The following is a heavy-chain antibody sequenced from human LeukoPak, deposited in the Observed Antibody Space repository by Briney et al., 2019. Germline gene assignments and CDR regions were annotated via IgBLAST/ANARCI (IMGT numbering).Heavy chain of an antibody. J-gene: IGHJ4*02. V-gene: IGHV4-59*01. CDR2: IYYSGST. CDR1: GGSISSYY. CDR3: AREVAGTDY. D-gene: IGHD6-19*01. Sequence: SETLSLTRTVSGGSISSYYWSWIRQPPGKGLEWIGYIYYSGSTNYSPSLKSRVTISVDTSKNQFSLKLSSVTAADTAVYYCAREVAGTDYWGQGTLVTVSS.